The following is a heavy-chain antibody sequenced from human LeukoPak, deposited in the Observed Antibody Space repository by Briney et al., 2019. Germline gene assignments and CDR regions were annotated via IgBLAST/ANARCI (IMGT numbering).Heavy chain of an antibody. V-gene: IGHV1-46*01. Sequence: ASVKVSCKASGYTFTSYYMHWVRQAPGQGLEWMGIINPSDDSTSYAQKFQGRVTMTRDTSTSTVYMELSSLRSEDTAEYYCARVMYDYVWGSYRSNKNYYFDYWGQGTLVTVSS. CDR1: GYTFTSYY. J-gene: IGHJ4*02. CDR2: INPSDDST. CDR3: ARVMYDYVWGSYRSNKNYYFDY. D-gene: IGHD3-16*02.